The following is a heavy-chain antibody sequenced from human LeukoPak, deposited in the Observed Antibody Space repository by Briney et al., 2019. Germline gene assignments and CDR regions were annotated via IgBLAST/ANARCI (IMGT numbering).Heavy chain of an antibody. CDR3: ARDASSSWYPPRFDY. Sequence: GGSLRLSCAASGFTVSSNYMSWVRQAPGKGLEWVSVIYSGGSTYYADSVKGRFTISRDNSKNTLYLQMNSLRAEDTAVYYCARDASSSWYPPRFDYWGQGTLVTVSS. CDR1: GFTVSSNY. CDR2: IYSGGST. V-gene: IGHV3-53*01. J-gene: IGHJ4*02. D-gene: IGHD6-13*01.